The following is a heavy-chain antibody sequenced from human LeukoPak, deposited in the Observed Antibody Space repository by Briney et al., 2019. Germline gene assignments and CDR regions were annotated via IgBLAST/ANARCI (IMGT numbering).Heavy chain of an antibody. CDR2: ISYDGSNK. CDR1: GFSFSDYA. V-gene: IGHV3-30-3*01. J-gene: IGHJ4*02. Sequence: GGSPRLSCAASGFSFSDYAMYWVRQAPGKGLEWVAVISYDGSNKYYADSVKGRFTISRDNSRTFLYLQMDSLRLEDTAVYYCARGAPPDYWGQGTLVTVSS. CDR3: ARGAPPDY.